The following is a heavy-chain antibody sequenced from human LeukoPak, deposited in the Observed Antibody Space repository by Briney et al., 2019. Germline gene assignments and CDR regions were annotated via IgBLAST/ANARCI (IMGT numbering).Heavy chain of an antibody. CDR2: IYTGGNT. CDR1: GFIVSSNY. Sequence: PGGSLRLSCAASGFIVSSNYMNWVRQAPGKGPEWVSVIYTGGNTYYADSVKGRFTISRDNSKNTLYLQMHSLGAEDTAVYYCASPSSGQSFDIWGQGTMVTVSS. CDR3: ASPSSGQSFDI. D-gene: IGHD6-19*01. V-gene: IGHV3-53*01. J-gene: IGHJ3*02.